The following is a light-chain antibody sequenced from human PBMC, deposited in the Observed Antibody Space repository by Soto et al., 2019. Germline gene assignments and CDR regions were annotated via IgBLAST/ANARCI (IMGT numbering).Light chain of an antibody. CDR3: QQSYSTPST. Sequence: DIQMTQSPSSPPASVGDRVTITCRASQSISSYLNWYQQKPGKAPKVMIYDASSLESGVPSRFSGSGSGTDFTLTISSLQPEDFGTYYCQQSYSTPSTFGQGTKVEIK. CDR1: QSISSY. CDR2: DAS. J-gene: IGKJ1*01. V-gene: IGKV1-39*01.